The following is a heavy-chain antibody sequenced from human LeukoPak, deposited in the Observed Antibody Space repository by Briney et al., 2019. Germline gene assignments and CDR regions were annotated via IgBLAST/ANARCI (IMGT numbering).Heavy chain of an antibody. D-gene: IGHD1-1*01. CDR2: IGTASDT. CDR1: GFTFSSFD. CDR3: ARGPPRGKYYYMDV. Sequence: GGSLRLSCTASGFTFSSFDMHWVRQPTGQGLEWVSTIGTASDTYYPGSVEGRFTLSRDNAKNSLYLQMNSLTAGDTAVYYCARGPPRGKYYYMDVWGKGTTVTVSS. V-gene: IGHV3-13*01. J-gene: IGHJ6*03.